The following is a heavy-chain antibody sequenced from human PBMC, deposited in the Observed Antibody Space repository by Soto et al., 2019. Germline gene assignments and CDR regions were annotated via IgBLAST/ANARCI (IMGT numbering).Heavy chain of an antibody. Sequence: PSETLSLTCTVSGGSIISGDDYWSWIRQTPGKGLEFIGYIYYSGSTYYNPSLQSRTTISVDTSKRRFSLNLSSVTAADTAVYYCAKFYYYDRTRIDYWGEGALVTVSS. CDR2: IYYSGST. V-gene: IGHV4-30-4*01. CDR3: AKFYYYDRTRIDY. D-gene: IGHD3-22*01. CDR1: GGSIISGDDY. J-gene: IGHJ4*02.